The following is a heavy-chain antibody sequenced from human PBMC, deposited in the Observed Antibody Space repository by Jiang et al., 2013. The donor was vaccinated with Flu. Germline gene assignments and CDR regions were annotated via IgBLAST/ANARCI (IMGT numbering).Heavy chain of an antibody. V-gene: IGHV4-39*01. Sequence: GPGLVKPSETLSLTCTVSGASISSSSYYWGWIRQPPGKGLEWIGSIYYSGSAYYNPSLKSRVTISIDTSKNQFSLRLSSVTAADTAVYYCARAEYQLLRRYYYGMDVWG. J-gene: IGHJ6*01. CDR2: IYYSGSA. CDR3: ARAEYQLLRRYYYGMDV. D-gene: IGHD2-2*01. CDR1: GASISSSSYY.